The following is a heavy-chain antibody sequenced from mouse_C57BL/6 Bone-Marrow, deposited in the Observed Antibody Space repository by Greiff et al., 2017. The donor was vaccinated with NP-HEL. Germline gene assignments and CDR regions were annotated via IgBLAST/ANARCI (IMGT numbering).Heavy chain of an antibody. D-gene: IGHD2-5*01. J-gene: IGHJ2*01. CDR1: GFTFSSYA. Sequence: EVQLVESGGGLVKPGGSLKLSCAASGFTFSSYAMSWVRQTPEKRLEWVATISDGGSYTYYPDNVKGRFIISRDNAKNNLYLQMSHLKSEDTAMYYCARLPPTIVTTRKFYYFDYWGQGTTLTVSS. CDR2: ISDGGSYT. V-gene: IGHV5-4*01. CDR3: ARLPPTIVTTRKFYYFDY.